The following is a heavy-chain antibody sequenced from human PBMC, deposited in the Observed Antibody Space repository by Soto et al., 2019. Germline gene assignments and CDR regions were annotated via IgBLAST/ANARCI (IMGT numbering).Heavy chain of an antibody. V-gene: IGHV4-59*01. J-gene: IGHJ4*02. Sequence: PSETLSLTCTVSGDSISNYYWSWIRQPPGKGLEWIGDIYYSGKTNYNPSLKSRVTISVDTSKNQFSLKLTSVTAADTAVYYCARDRAYYDSTGLSFDYWGQGTLVTVSS. D-gene: IGHD3-22*01. CDR3: ARDRAYYDSTGLSFDY. CDR2: IYYSGKT. CDR1: GDSISNYY.